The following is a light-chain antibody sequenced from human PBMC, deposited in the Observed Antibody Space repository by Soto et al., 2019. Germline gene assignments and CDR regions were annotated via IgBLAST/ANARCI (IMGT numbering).Light chain of an antibody. CDR2: NNN. Sequence: QSVLTQPPSASETPGQRVTISCSGSSSNIGINTVDWFQQLPGTAPKLLIYNNNQRPSGVPARFSGSKSGTSASLAISGLQSEDESDSYCAAWDDSLNGYVFGPGTKLTVL. CDR1: SSNIGINT. J-gene: IGLJ1*01. V-gene: IGLV1-44*01. CDR3: AAWDDSLNGYV.